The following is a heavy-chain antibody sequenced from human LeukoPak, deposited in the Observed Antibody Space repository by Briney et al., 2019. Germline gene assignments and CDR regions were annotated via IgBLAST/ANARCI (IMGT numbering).Heavy chain of an antibody. CDR3: ARTRHLGSTNFDY. Sequence: SETLSLTCTVSGGSISSSSYYWGWIRQPPGKGLEWIGSIYYSGSTYYNPSLKSRVTISVDTSKNQFSLKLSSVTAADTAVYYCARTRHLGSTNFDYWGQGTLVTVSS. CDR1: GGSISSSSYY. J-gene: IGHJ4*02. V-gene: IGHV4-39*07. CDR2: IYYSGST. D-gene: IGHD2/OR15-2a*01.